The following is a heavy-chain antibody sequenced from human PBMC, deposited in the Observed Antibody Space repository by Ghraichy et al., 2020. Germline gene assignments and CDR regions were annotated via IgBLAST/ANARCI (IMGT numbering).Heavy chain of an antibody. CDR1: GFAFTSYT. D-gene: IGHD5-12*01. J-gene: IGHJ4*02. V-gene: IGHV3-21*01. CDR2: ISTSSTSI. Sequence: GESLNISCAASGFAFTSYTMNWVRQAPGKGLEWVSSISTSSTSIDYADSVRSRFAISRDNAKNSLYLQMNSLSAEDTAVYYCARGAVATTLDYWGQGTLVTVSS. CDR3: ARGAVATTLDY.